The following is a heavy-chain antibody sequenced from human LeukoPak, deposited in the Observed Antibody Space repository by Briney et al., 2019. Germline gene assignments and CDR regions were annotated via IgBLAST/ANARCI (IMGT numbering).Heavy chain of an antibody. D-gene: IGHD2-2*01. Sequence: GGSLRLSCSAPGFTFGSYAMHWVRQAPGKGLEYVSAISSDGGSTYYADSVRGRFTISRDNSKNTLYLQMSSLRAEDTAVYYCVRSWGPYCSSTSCHDYYYGMDVWGQGTTVTVSS. J-gene: IGHJ6*02. V-gene: IGHV3-64D*09. CDR2: ISSDGGST. CDR3: VRSWGPYCSSTSCHDYYYGMDV. CDR1: GFTFGSYA.